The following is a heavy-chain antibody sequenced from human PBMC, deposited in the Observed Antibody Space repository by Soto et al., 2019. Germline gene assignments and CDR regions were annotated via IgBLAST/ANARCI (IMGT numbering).Heavy chain of an antibody. Sequence: QVQLQESGPGLVKPSETLSLTCTVSGGSVSSGSYYWSWIRQPPGKGLEWIGYMYYSGSTNYNPSLKSRVTISLDTSKNQFSLKLSSVTAADTAVYFCARTRDFWSGNYAFDIWGQGTMVTVSS. CDR3: ARTRDFWSGNYAFDI. CDR1: GGSVSSGSYY. D-gene: IGHD3-3*01. V-gene: IGHV4-61*01. J-gene: IGHJ3*02. CDR2: MYYSGST.